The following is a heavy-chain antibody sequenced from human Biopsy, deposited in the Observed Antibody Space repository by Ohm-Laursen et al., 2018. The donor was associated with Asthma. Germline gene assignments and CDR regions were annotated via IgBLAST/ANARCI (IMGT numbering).Heavy chain of an antibody. CDR2: INTNTGNP. CDR3: ARGRYRGYDFDY. Sequence: ATVKISCNASGYTFTYFSIYWVRQAPGQGLEWLGRINTNTGNPTYAQAYTGRFVFSLDTSVSTAYLRISSLKADDTAVYYCARGRYRGYDFDYWGQGSLVTVSS. V-gene: IGHV7-4-1*02. CDR1: GYTFTYFS. D-gene: IGHD5-12*01. J-gene: IGHJ4*02.